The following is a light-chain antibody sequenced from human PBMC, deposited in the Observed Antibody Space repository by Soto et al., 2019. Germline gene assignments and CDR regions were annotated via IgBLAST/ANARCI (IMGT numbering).Light chain of an antibody. V-gene: IGKV3-20*01. J-gene: IGKJ1*01. Sequence: EIVLTQSPGTLSLSPGERATLSCRASQSLSINSLAWYQQKPGQSPRLLVYGASTRDTGIPDRFRGSGSGTDFALTISSLEPEDFATYYCQQSFSTTWTFGHGTKVEIK. CDR2: GAS. CDR1: QSLSINS. CDR3: QQSFSTTWT.